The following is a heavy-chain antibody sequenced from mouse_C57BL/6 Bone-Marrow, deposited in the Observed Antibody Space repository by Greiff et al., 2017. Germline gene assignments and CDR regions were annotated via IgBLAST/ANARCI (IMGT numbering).Heavy chain of an antibody. V-gene: IGHV14-4*01. D-gene: IGHD2-1*01. CDR1: GFNIKDDY. Sequence: VQLKQSGAELVRPGASVKLSCTASGFNIKDDYIHWVKQRPEQGLEWIGWIDPEIGDTEYDSKFQGKATITSDTSSNTAYLQLSSLPSEDTAVYYCSSFYGNYFDFWGQGTPLTVAS. CDR2: IDPEIGDT. CDR3: SSFYGNYFDF. J-gene: IGHJ2*01.